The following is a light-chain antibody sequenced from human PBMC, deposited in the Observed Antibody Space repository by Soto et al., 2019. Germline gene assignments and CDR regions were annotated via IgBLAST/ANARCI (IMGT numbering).Light chain of an antibody. J-gene: IGKJ1*01. V-gene: IGKV1-39*01. Sequence: DIPMTQSPSSLSASVGDRVTITCRASQSISSYLNWYQQKPGKAPKLLIYAASILQSGVPSRFSGSGSGTDVTLTISSLQPEDFATYDCQRSYSTPRTFGQGTKVDIK. CDR3: QRSYSTPRT. CDR1: QSISSY. CDR2: AAS.